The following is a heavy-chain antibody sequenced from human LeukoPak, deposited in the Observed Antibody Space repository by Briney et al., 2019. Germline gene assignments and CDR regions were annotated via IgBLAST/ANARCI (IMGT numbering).Heavy chain of an antibody. CDR3: ARDYDSGGYYGRWFDP. J-gene: IGHJ5*02. Sequence: PSQTLSLTCTVSGGSISGSSYYWGWIRQPPGKGLEWIGTIYYTGRTYHNPSLKSRVTISVDTSKNQFSLKLSSVTAADTAFYYCARDYDSGGYYGRWFDPWGQGTLVTVSS. CDR2: IYYTGRT. V-gene: IGHV4-39*02. CDR1: GGSISGSSYY. D-gene: IGHD3-22*01.